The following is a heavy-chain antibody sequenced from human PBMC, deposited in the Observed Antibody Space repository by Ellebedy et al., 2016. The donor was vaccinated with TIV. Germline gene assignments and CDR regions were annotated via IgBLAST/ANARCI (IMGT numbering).Heavy chain of an antibody. V-gene: IGHV5-51*01. J-gene: IGHJ4*02. CDR3: ARCAYNWNYLGSFDS. CDR1: ASSFSNSC. Sequence: GESLKISXQGSASSFSNSCIAWVRQMPGKGLEFMGIIFPDDADTNYSPAFQGQVTISVDKSTSTAYRQRSSLKASDTAMYYCARCAYNWNYLGSFDSWGQGTLVTASS. D-gene: IGHD1-7*01. CDR2: IFPDDADT.